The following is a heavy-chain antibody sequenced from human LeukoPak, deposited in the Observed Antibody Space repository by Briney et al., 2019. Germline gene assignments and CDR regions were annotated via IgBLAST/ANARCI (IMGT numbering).Heavy chain of an antibody. CDR3: ARNPTVVPAAISYYYYYMDV. CDR2: IHQHGSKE. J-gene: IGHJ6*03. D-gene: IGHD2-2*01. CDR1: GFTFSSYG. Sequence: GGSLRLSCAASGFTFSSYGMHWVRQAPGKGLEWVANIHQHGSKENYVDSVKGRFTISRDNAKNSVFLQMNSLRAEDTALYYCARNPTVVPAAISYYYYYMDVWGKGTTVTVSS. V-gene: IGHV3-7*03.